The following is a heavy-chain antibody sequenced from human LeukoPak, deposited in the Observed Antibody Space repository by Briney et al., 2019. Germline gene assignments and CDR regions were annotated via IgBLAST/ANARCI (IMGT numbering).Heavy chain of an antibody. CDR1: GFAFSKYW. D-gene: IGHD2/OR15-2a*01. J-gene: IGHJ3*01. CDR2: IKEHGSLE. Sequence: PGGSLTHPCAASGFAFSKYWMSWVRQAPGKGLEWVANIKEHGSLENYTDSVKGRFTVSRDNAKNSLYLQMNSLRVEDTAVYYCVSQNLAPPWGQGT. V-gene: IGHV3-7*01. CDR3: VSQNLAPP.